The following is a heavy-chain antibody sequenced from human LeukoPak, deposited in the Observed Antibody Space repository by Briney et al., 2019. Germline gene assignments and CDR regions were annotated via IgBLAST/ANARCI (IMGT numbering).Heavy chain of an antibody. J-gene: IGHJ4*02. V-gene: IGHV3-11*01. CDR3: ARDRAYCGGDCYSGYFDY. D-gene: IGHD2-21*02. Sequence: GGSLRLSCVASGFTFSDYYMSWIRQAPGKGLEWVSYISSSGSTISYADSVKGRFTISRHNAKTSLYLEMNSLRAEDTAVYYCARDRAYCGGDCYSGYFDYWGQGTLVTVSS. CDR2: ISSSGSTI. CDR1: GFTFSDYY.